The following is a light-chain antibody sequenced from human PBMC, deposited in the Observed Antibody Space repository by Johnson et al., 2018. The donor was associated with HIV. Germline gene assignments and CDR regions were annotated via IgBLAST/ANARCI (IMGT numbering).Light chain of an antibody. CDR2: DNN. Sequence: HSVLTQPPSVSAAPGQKVTISCSGSSSNIGNNYVSWYQQLQGTAPKLLIYDNNKRPSGITDRFSGSKSGTSATLGITGLQTGDEADYYCGTWDSSLSAYVFGTGTKVTVL. J-gene: IGLJ1*01. CDR1: SSNIGNNY. CDR3: GTWDSSLSAYV. V-gene: IGLV1-51*01.